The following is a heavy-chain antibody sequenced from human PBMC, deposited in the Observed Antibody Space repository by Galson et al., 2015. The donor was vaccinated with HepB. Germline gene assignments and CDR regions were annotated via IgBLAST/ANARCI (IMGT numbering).Heavy chain of an antibody. V-gene: IGHV3-11*01. CDR1: GFTFSDYY. D-gene: IGHD2-2*01. CDR2: ISSSGSTI. Sequence: SLRLSCAASGFTFSDYYMSWIRQAPGKGLEWVSYISSSGSTIYYADSVKGRFTISRDNAKNSLYLQMNSLRAEDTAVYYCARDKGGYCSSTSCYQLNGWFDPWGQGTLVTVSS. J-gene: IGHJ5*02. CDR3: ARDKGGYCSSTSCYQLNGWFDP.